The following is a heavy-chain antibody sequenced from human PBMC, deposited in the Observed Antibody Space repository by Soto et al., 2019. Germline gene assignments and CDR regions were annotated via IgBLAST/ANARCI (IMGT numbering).Heavy chain of an antibody. CDR1: GGSISSGDYY. CDR3: ARDPDWNYHWFDP. D-gene: IGHD1-7*01. J-gene: IGHJ5*02. Sequence: QVQLQESGPGLVKPSQTLSLTCTVSGGSISSGDYYWSWIRQPPGKGLEWIGYIYYSGSTYYNPSLKRWITISVDPSKNQFSPKLSSVTAADTAGDYWARDPDWNYHWFDPWGQGTLVTVSS. CDR2: IYYSGST. V-gene: IGHV4-30-4*01.